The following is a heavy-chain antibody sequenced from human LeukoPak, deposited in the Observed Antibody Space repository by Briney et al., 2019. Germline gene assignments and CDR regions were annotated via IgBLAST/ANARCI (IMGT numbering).Heavy chain of an antibody. CDR1: GFTFSSYD. D-gene: IGHD3-22*01. CDR3: ARGGSPTYYYDSSGYHSRLSEVYYYYGMDV. CDR2: IGTAGDT. V-gene: IGHV3-13*01. J-gene: IGHJ6*02. Sequence: GGSLRLSCAASGFTFSSYDMHWVRQATGKGLEWVSAIGTAGDTYYPGSVKGRFTISRENANNSLYLQMNSLRAGDTAVYYCARGGSPTYYYDSSGYHSRLSEVYYYYGMDVWGQGTTVTVSS.